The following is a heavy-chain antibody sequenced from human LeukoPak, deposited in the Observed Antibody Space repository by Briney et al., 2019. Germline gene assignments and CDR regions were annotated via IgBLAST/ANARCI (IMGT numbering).Heavy chain of an antibody. Sequence: SGSGGSTYYADSVKGRFTISRDNSKNTLYLQMNSLRAEDTAVYYCAKERSEDYYDSSGYYVFDYWGQGTLVTVSS. J-gene: IGHJ4*02. V-gene: IGHV3-23*01. CDR3: AKERSEDYYDSSGYYVFDY. CDR2: SGSGGST. D-gene: IGHD3-22*01.